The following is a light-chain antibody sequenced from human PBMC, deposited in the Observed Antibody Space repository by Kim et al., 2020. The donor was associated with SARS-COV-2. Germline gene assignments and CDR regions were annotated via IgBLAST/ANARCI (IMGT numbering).Light chain of an antibody. J-gene: IGLJ3*02. Sequence: QLVLTQSPSASASLGASVKLTCTLSNGHYNYAIAWHQQQPGKGPRYLMKVNSDGSHSKGDGIPDRFSGSSSGAERYLTISSLQSDDEADYYCQTWGPGTRVFGGGTKVPVL. CDR1: NGHYNYA. V-gene: IGLV4-69*01. CDR3: QTWGPGTRV. CDR2: VNSDGSH.